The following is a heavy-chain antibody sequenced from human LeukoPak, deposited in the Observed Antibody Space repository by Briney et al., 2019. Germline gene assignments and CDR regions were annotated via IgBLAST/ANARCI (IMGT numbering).Heavy chain of an antibody. CDR3: ARDRNHAFDF. CDR2: ISAYSGNT. V-gene: IGHV1-18*01. CDR1: GYTFTING. J-gene: IGHJ3*01. Sequence: ASVKVSRKASGYTFTINGISWVRQAPGQGLEWMGWISAYSGNTNYAQRLRGRVTMTTDTSTTTAYMELRSLRSDDTAVYYCARDRNHAFDFWGQGTMVTVSS.